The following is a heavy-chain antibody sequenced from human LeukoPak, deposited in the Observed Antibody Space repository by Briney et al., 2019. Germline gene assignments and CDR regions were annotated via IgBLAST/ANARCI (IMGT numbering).Heavy chain of an antibody. CDR3: ARGIPGYFGTSGYYYEY. CDR2: IQHSGST. D-gene: IGHD3-22*01. CDR1: GDSISSNYW. Sequence: SETLSLTCAVSGDSISSNYWWTWVRQPPGKGLEWIGEIQHSGSTNYSPSLNRRVTVSVDNSRNDFSLSLTSVSAADTAVYYCARGIPGYFGTSGYYYEYWGQGTLVTVSS. V-gene: IGHV4-4*02. J-gene: IGHJ4*02.